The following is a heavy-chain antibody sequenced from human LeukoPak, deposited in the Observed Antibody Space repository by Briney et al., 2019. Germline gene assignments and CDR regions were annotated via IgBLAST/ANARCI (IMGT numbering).Heavy chain of an antibody. CDR2: IYTSGST. CDR3: AREMPGGSSYYYYGMDV. J-gene: IGHJ6*02. D-gene: IGHD3-10*01. V-gene: IGHV4-4*07. CDR1: GGSISSYY. Sequence: PSETLSLTCTVSGGSISSYYWSWIRQPAGKGLEWIGRIYTSGSTNYNPSLKSRVTMSVDTSKNQFSLKLSSVTAADTAVYYCAREMPGGSSYYYYGMDVWGQGTTVTVSS.